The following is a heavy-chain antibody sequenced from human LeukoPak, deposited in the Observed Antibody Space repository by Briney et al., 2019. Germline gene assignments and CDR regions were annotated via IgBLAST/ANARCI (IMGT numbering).Heavy chain of an antibody. D-gene: IGHD2-15*01. Sequence: SETLSLTCTVSGGSISSSSYYWGWIRQPPGKGLEWLGSIYYSGSTYYNPSLKSRVTISVDTSKNQFSLKLSSVTAADTAVYYCARVIGVVVAATRTPLDFDYWGQGTLVTVSS. CDR1: GGSISSSSYY. V-gene: IGHV4-39*07. CDR3: ARVIGVVVAATRTPLDFDY. CDR2: IYYSGST. J-gene: IGHJ4*02.